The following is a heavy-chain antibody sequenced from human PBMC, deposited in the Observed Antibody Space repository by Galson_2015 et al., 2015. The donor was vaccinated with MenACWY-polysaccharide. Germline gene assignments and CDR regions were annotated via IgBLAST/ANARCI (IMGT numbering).Heavy chain of an antibody. CDR1: GFTFDDYA. CDR2: ISGDGGST. D-gene: IGHD6-19*01. Sequence: SLRLSCAASGFTFDDYAMHWVRQAPGKGLEWVSLISGDGGSTYYADSVKGRFTISRDNSKNSLYLQMNSLRTEDTALYYCAKDIGQWLEFGDYYYGMDVWGQGTTVTVSS. V-gene: IGHV3-43*02. CDR3: AKDIGQWLEFGDYYYGMDV. J-gene: IGHJ6*02.